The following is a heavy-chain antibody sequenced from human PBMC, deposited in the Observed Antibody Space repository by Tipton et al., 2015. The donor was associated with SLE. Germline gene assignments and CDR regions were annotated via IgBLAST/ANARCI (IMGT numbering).Heavy chain of an antibody. CDR2: ISWNSGVI. J-gene: IGHJ2*01. CDR3: TRDKYANPRSYFGL. CDR1: GFTFDDYA. D-gene: IGHD2-8*01. Sequence: SLRLSCEASGFTFDDYAMHWVRQAPGKGLEWVSGISWNSGVIDQADSVKGRFTISRDNARNSLYLQMKSLRTEDTALYYCTRDKYANPRSYFGLWRRGALVTVSS. V-gene: IGHV3-9*01.